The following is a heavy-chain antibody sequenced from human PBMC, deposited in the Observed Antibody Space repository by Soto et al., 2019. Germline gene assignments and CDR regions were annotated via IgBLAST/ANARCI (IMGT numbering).Heavy chain of an antibody. J-gene: IGHJ6*02. Sequence: QVQLVQSGAEVKKPGSSVKVSCKASGGTFSSYAISWVRQAPGQGLEWMGGIIPIFGTANYAQKFQGRVTITADESTSTAYMELSSLRSEDTAMYYCARDNGGSYSNDYYYYYGMDVWGQGTTVTVSS. CDR2: IIPIFGTA. D-gene: IGHD1-26*01. CDR1: GGTFSSYA. CDR3: ARDNGGSYSNDYYYYYGMDV. V-gene: IGHV1-69*01.